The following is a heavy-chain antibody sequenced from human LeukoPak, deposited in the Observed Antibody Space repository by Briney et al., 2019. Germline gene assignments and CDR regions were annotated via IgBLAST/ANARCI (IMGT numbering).Heavy chain of an antibody. CDR2: IYHSGST. CDR3: ARDGYSGSDAL. V-gene: IGHV4-38-2*02. D-gene: IGHD5-12*01. CDR1: GYSISSGYY. J-gene: IGHJ4*02. Sequence: SETLSLTCTVSGYSISSGYYWGWIRQPPGKGLEWIGSIYHSGSTYYNPSLKSRVTISVDTSKNQFSLKLSSVTAADTAVYYCARDGYSGSDALWGQGILVTVSS.